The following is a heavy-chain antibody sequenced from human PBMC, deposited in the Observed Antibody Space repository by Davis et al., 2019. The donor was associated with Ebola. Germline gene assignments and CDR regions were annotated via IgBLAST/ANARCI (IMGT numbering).Heavy chain of an antibody. CDR1: GGSISSTSYY. D-gene: IGHD3-22*01. V-gene: IGHV4-39*07. Sequence: PAETLSLTCTVSGGSISSTSYYWGWIRQPPGKGLEWIGTINYSGTTYYNPSLKSRVTMSVDTSKNQFSLKLKSLTAADTAVYYCGRDRPSGYYDYWGQGTLVTVSS. CDR2: INYSGTT. J-gene: IGHJ4*02. CDR3: GRDRPSGYYDY.